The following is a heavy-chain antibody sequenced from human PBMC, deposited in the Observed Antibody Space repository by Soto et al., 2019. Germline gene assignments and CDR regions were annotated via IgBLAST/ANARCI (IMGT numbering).Heavy chain of an antibody. D-gene: IGHD6-13*01. J-gene: IGHJ1*01. V-gene: IGHV3-9*01. Sequence: EVQLVESGGGLVQPGRSLRLSCAASGFTFDDYAMHWVRQAPGKGLEWVSGISWNSGSIGYADSVKGRFTISRDNAKNSLYLQMNSLRDEDTALYYCAKDSSSWYYGGYFQHWGQGTLVTVSS. CDR3: AKDSSSWYYGGYFQH. CDR2: ISWNSGSI. CDR1: GFTFDDYA.